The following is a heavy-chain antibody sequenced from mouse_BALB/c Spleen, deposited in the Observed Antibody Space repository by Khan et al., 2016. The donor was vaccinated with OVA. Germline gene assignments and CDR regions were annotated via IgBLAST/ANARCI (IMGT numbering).Heavy chain of an antibody. Sequence: QVQLQQPGAELARPGASVKLSCKASGYTFTDYYINWVKQRTGQGLEWIGEISPGSGDPYYNERFKGKATLTADKSSSTAYMQLSSLTSEASAVYFCARRNYFGYTFAYWGQGTLVTVSA. V-gene: IGHV1-77*01. CDR1: GYTFTDYY. D-gene: IGHD1-2*01. CDR2: ISPGSGDP. J-gene: IGHJ3*01. CDR3: ARRNYFGYTFAY.